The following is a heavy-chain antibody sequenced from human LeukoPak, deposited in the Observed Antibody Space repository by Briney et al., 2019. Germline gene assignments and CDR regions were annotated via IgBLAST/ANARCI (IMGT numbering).Heavy chain of an antibody. CDR2: IWYDGSNK. CDR3: ARGCRVSSWSWGYYYYGMDV. D-gene: IGHD6-13*01. J-gene: IGHJ6*02. V-gene: IGHV3-33*01. CDR1: GFTFSSYG. Sequence: GGSLRLSCAASGFTFSSYGMHWVRQAPGKGLEWVAVIWYDGSNKYYADSVKGRFTISRDNSKNTLYLQMNSLRAEDTAVYYCARGCRVSSWSWGYYYYGMDVWGQGTTVTVSS.